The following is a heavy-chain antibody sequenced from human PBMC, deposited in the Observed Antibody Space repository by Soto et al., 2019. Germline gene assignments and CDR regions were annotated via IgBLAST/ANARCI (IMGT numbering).Heavy chain of an antibody. D-gene: IGHD6-19*01. CDR2: IIPIFGTA. CDR3: ARDLAAVAGFNWFDP. J-gene: IGHJ5*02. CDR1: GGTFSSYA. V-gene: IGHV1-69*01. Sequence: QVQLVQSGAEVKKPGSSVKVSCKASGGTFSSYAISWVRQAPGQGLEWMGGIIPIFGTANYAQKFQGRVTITADESTSTAYMELSRRRSDDTAVYYCARDLAAVAGFNWFDPGGQGTLVTVSS.